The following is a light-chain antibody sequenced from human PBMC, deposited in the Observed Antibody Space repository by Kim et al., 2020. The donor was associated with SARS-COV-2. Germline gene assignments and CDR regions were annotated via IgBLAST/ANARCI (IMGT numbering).Light chain of an antibody. V-gene: IGKV3-15*01. CDR1: QSVSSN. CDR3: QQYNNWPPGT. CDR2: GAS. J-gene: IGKJ1*01. Sequence: EIVMTQSPATLSVSPGERATLSCRASQSVSSNLAWYQQKPGQAPGLLIYGASTRATCIPARFSGSGSGTEFTLTISSLQSEDFAVYYCQQYNNWPPGTFGQGTKVDIK.